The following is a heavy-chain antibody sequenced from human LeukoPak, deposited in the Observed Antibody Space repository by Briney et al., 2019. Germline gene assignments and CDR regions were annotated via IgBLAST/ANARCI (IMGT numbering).Heavy chain of an antibody. J-gene: IGHJ4*02. V-gene: IGHV3-21*01. CDR1: GFTFSSCS. CDR3: ARGLLDCSGGSCYAGFDY. Sequence: GGSLRLSCAASGFTFSSCSMNWVRQAPGKGLEWVSSIGSSSSYIYYADSAKGRFTISRDNAKNSLYLQMNSLRAEDTAVYYCARGLLDCSGGSCYAGFDYWGQGTLVTVSS. CDR2: IGSSSSYI. D-gene: IGHD2-15*01.